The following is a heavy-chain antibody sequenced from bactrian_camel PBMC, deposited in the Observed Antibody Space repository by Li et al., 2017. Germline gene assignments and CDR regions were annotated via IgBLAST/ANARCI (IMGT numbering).Heavy chain of an antibody. V-gene: IGHV3-1*01. Sequence: LSCTASGFRFDDYGMGWIRQAPGKGLEWVSSISWNGDEANYLGFVKGQFTISRDNAKNMVFLQMNSLKSEDTAMYYCAAGAATKMTIYEYNYWGQGTQVTVS. CDR2: ISWNGDEA. CDR3: AAGAATKMTIYEYNY. CDR1: GFRFDDYG. J-gene: IGHJ4*01. D-gene: IGHD2*01.